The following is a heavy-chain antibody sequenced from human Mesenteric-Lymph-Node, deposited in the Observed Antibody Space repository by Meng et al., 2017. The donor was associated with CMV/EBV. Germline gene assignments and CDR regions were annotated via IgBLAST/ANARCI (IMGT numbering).Heavy chain of an antibody. V-gene: IGHV3-21*06. Sequence: GESLKISCAASGFTFSSYAMSWVRQAPGKGLEWVSSISSSSSYIYYADSVKGRFTISRDNAENSLYLQMHSLRADDTAVYYCAREKRQQWLATYYGLDVWGQGTTVTVSS. CDR1: GFTFSSYA. J-gene: IGHJ6*02. CDR2: ISSSSSYI. D-gene: IGHD6-19*01. CDR3: AREKRQQWLATYYGLDV.